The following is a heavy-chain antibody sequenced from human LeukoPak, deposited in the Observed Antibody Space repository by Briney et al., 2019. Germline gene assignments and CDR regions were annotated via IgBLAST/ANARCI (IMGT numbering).Heavy chain of an antibody. V-gene: IGHV3-30*18. CDR3: AKPPRGIAAAGLDY. CDR1: GFTFSSYG. D-gene: IGHD6-13*01. J-gene: IGHJ4*02. Sequence: GRSLRLSCAASGFTFSSYGMHWVRQAPGKGLEWVAVISYDGSNKYYADSVKGRFTISRDNSKNTLYLQMNSLRAEDTAVYYCAKPPRGIAAAGLDYRGQGTLVTVSS. CDR2: ISYDGSNK.